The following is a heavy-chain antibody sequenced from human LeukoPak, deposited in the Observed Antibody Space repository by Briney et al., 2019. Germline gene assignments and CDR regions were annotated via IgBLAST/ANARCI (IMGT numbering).Heavy chain of an antibody. D-gene: IGHD3-16*01. CDR2: INPNTGGT. Sequence: ASVKVSCKTCRYTFAPYYMYWVRQAPGQGLDGMAWINPNTGGTNYAQKLYGRVTMTRDTSISTPSMEVSRRRADDTAGRHRARGSRGAYSDHYGIDVWGQGTTVTASS. J-gene: IGHJ6*02. CDR3: ARGSRGAYSDHYGIDV. V-gene: IGHV1-2*02. CDR1: RYTFAPYY.